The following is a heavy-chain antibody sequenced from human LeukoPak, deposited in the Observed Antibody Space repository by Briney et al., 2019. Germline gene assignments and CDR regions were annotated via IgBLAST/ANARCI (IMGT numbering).Heavy chain of an antibody. CDR3: ARGGDGYNYFDY. V-gene: IGHV1-69*01. J-gene: IGHJ4*02. CDR2: IIPIFGTA. Sequence: SVKVSCKASGGTFSSYAISWVRQAPGQGLEWMGGIIPIFGTANYAQKFQGRVTITADESTSTAYMELSSLRSEDTAVYYCARGGDGYNYFDYWGQGTLVTVSS. CDR1: GGTFSSYA. D-gene: IGHD5-24*01.